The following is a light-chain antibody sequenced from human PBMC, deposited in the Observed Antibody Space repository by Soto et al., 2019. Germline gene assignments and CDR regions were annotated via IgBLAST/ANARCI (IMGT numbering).Light chain of an antibody. J-gene: IGKJ5*01. CDR2: GVS. Sequence: EIVTAYPAERLSVSPGATGARXXRAGQGVTTTFAWYQQKPGQPPRXPIYGVSTRATGVPARCSGTGSETDVTRTISCLQSEDSAVYFCQQYNNWPLTCGQGTQVE. CDR1: QGVTTT. CDR3: QQYNNWPLT. V-gene: IGKV3D-15*01.